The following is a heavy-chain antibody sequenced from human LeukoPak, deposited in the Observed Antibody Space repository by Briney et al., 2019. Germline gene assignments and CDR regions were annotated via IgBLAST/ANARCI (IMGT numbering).Heavy chain of an antibody. CDR3: ASAVVGATSWFDP. J-gene: IGHJ5*02. CDR2: IYTSGST. CDR1: GGSISSSSYY. Sequence: PSETLSLTCTVSGGSISSSSYYWSWIRQPAGKGLEWIGRIYTSGSTNYNPSLKSRVTMSVDTSKNQFSLKLSSVTAADTAVYYCASAVVGATSWFDPWGQGTLVTVSS. V-gene: IGHV4-61*02. D-gene: IGHD1-26*01.